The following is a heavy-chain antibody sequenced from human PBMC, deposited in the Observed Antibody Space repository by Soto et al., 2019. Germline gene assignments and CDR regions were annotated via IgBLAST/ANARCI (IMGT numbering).Heavy chain of an antibody. CDR3: ARGAIMITFGGVIASGETDY. Sequence: ASVKVSCKASGYTFTSYGISWVRQAPGQGLEWMGWISAYNGNTNYAQKLQGRVTMTTDTSTSTAYMELRSLRSDDTAVYYCARGAIMITFGGVIASGETDYWGQGTLVTVSS. CDR2: ISAYNGNT. CDR1: GYTFTSYG. J-gene: IGHJ4*02. D-gene: IGHD3-16*02. V-gene: IGHV1-18*01.